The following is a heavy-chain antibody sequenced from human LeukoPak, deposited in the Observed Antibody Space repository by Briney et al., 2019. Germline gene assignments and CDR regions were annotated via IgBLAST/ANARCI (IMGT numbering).Heavy chain of an antibody. D-gene: IGHD2-15*01. V-gene: IGHV3-23*01. J-gene: IGHJ1*01. CDR2: ISNTGGST. CDR3: AQQVGYCSSGSCYFND. CDR1: GFSFNTYA. Sequence: PGGSLRLSCAASGFSFNTYAMSWVRQAPGKGLEWVSTISNTGGSTYYADSVKGRFTIARDKSKNTLSLQMNSLRAEDTAVYYCAQQVGYCSSGSCYFNDWGQGTLVTVSS.